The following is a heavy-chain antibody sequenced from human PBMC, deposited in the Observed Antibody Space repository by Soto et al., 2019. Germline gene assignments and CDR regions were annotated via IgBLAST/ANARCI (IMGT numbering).Heavy chain of an antibody. Sequence: SETLSLTCTVSGASISGFYWSWIRKSAGKGLEWIGRIYATGTTDYNPSLKSRVMMSVDTSKKQFSLKLRSVTAADTAVYHCVRDGTKTLRDWFDPWGQGISVTVSS. CDR3: VRDGTKTLRDWFDP. V-gene: IGHV4-4*07. CDR1: GASISGFY. D-gene: IGHD1-1*01. CDR2: IYATGTT. J-gene: IGHJ5*02.